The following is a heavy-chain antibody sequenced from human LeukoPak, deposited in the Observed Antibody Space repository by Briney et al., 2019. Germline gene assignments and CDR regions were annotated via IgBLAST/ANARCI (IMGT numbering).Heavy chain of an antibody. CDR1: GFTLSIYW. D-gene: IGHD3-16*02. CDR2: IKQDGSES. CDR3: ATYRFSFGGVIGRSFDC. J-gene: IGHJ4*02. V-gene: IGHV3-7*01. Sequence: GGSLRLSCAASGFTLSIYWMSWVRQAPGKGLEWVANIKQDGSESHYVDSVKGRFTISRDNAKNSLYLQMNSLRAEDTAVYYCATYRFSFGGVIGRSFDCWGQGTLVTVSS.